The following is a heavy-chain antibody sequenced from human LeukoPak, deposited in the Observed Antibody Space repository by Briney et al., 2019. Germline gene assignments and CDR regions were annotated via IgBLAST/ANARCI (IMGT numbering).Heavy chain of an antibody. V-gene: IGHV1-18*01. CDR3: ATTRSLAVAGALDY. Sequence: ASVKVSCQASGYTFSSYVFSWVRQAPGQGLEWMGWISAYNGNTNYAQKLQGRPTMTTDTSTRTAYMDLRSLRSDDTAVYYCATTRSLAVAGALDYWGQGTLVTVSS. CDR1: GYTFSSYV. J-gene: IGHJ4*02. CDR2: ISAYNGNT. D-gene: IGHD6-19*01.